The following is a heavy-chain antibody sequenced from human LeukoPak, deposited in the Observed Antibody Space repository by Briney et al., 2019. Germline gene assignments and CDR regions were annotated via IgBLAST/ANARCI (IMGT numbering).Heavy chain of an antibody. CDR1: GFTFSSYS. Sequence: GGSLRLSCAASGFTFSSYSMNWVRQAPGKGLEWVSSISSSSSYIYYADSVKGRFTISRDNAKNSLYLQMNSLRAEDTAVYYCAKRYGSSGPFDSWGQGALVTVSS. D-gene: IGHD6-19*01. V-gene: IGHV3-21*01. CDR2: ISSSSSYI. J-gene: IGHJ4*02. CDR3: AKRYGSSGPFDS.